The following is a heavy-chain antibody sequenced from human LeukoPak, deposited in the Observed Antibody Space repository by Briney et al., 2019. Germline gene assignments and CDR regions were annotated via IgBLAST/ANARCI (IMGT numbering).Heavy chain of an antibody. Sequence: PGGSLRLSCAASGFTFTTYGMNWVRQAPGKGLEWVSAISGSGGSTYYADSVKGRFTISRDNSKNTLYLQMNSLRAEDTAVYYCAKDNDDLGYCSGGSCYSDYWGQGTLVTVSS. D-gene: IGHD2-15*01. CDR2: ISGSGGST. CDR3: AKDNDDLGYCSGGSCYSDY. J-gene: IGHJ4*02. CDR1: GFTFTTYG. V-gene: IGHV3-23*01.